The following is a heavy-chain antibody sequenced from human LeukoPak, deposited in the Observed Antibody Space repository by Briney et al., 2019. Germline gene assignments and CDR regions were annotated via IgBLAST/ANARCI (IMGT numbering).Heavy chain of an antibody. CDR1: GYSFTSYW. J-gene: IGHJ5*02. Sequence: GESLKISCKASGYSFTSYWIGWVRQMPGKGLEWMGVVYPGEADIRYSPSFQGQVTISADKSISTAYLQWSSLKASDTAMYYCARQHSKGRFDPWGQGTLVTVSS. V-gene: IGHV5-51*01. D-gene: IGHD2/OR15-2a*01. CDR2: VYPGEADI. CDR3: ARQHSKGRFDP.